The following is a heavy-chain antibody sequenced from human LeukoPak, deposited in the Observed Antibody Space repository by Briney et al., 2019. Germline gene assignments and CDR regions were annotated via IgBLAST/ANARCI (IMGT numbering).Heavy chain of an antibody. CDR3: ARAPAVSSHYFDY. D-gene: IGHD6-13*01. V-gene: IGHV1-46*01. J-gene: IGHJ4*02. CDR1: GYTYTSYY. Sequence: ASVKVSCKASGYTYTSYYLHWVRQAPGQGLEWMGIINPSGGSTDYAQKFQGRVAMTRDTSTSTVYMELSSLRSEDTAVYYCARAPAVSSHYFDYWGQGTLVTVSS. CDR2: INPSGGST.